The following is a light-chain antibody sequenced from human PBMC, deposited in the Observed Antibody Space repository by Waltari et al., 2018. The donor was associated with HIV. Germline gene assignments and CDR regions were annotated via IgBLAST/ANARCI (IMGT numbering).Light chain of an antibody. CDR2: KAS. Sequence: DIQMTQSPSTLSASVGDRVTITCRSSQSISSWLAWYKQKPGKAPKLLMYKASSLESGVPSRFSGSGSGTEFTLTISSLQPDDFATYYCQQYNSYSRTFGQGTKVEIK. CDR3: QQYNSYSRT. J-gene: IGKJ1*01. CDR1: QSISSW. V-gene: IGKV1-5*03.